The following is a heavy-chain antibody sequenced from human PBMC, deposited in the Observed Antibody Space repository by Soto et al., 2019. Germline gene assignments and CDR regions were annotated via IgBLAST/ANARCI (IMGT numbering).Heavy chain of an antibody. CDR2: ISSSSSYI. Sequence: GGSLRLSCAASGFTFSSYSMNWVRQAPGKGLEWVSSISSSSSYIYYADSVKGRFTISRDNAKNSLYLQMNSLRAEDTAVYYCARDGCSSTSCSSDVFDIWGQGTMVTVSS. CDR3: ARDGCSSTSCSSDVFDI. J-gene: IGHJ3*02. CDR1: GFTFSSYS. V-gene: IGHV3-21*01. D-gene: IGHD2-2*01.